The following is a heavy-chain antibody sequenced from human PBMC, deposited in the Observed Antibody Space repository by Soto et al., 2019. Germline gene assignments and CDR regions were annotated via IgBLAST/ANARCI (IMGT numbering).Heavy chain of an antibody. D-gene: IGHD1-1*01. CDR1: GGTFRNSA. CDR3: ARDNDRPQLGGNYYYILDV. V-gene: IGHV1-69*12. CDR2: IMPIFRTP. J-gene: IGHJ6*02. Sequence: QVQLEQSGAAVKKPGSSVKLSGKDSGGTFRNSAISWVRQAPGQGLEWMGGIMPIFRTPDYAQKFQGRVTITADESTNTAYMELSGLRSDDTAVYYCARDNDRPQLGGNYYYILDVWGHGTTVTVSS.